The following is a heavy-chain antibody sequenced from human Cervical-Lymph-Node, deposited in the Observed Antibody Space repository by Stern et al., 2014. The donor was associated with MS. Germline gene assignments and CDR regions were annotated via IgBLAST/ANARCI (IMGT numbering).Heavy chain of an antibody. J-gene: IGHJ4*02. V-gene: IGHV1-18*01. CDR2: VSAYNGNT. CDR3: ARDSGYSSSWYPWYFDY. Sequence: RCGISWVRQAPGQGLEWKGWVSAYNGNTNYAQKRQGRVTMTKDTSTSTAYMELRSLRSDDTAVYYCARDSGYSSSWYPWYFDYWGQGTLVTVSS. D-gene: IGHD6-13*01. CDR1: RCG.